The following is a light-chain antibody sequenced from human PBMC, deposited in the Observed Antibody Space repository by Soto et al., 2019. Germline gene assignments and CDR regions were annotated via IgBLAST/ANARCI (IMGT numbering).Light chain of an antibody. CDR1: SSNIGAGYA. V-gene: IGLV1-40*01. CDR3: QSYDRSLSVGV. CDR2: DNT. Sequence: QSVLTQPPSVSGAPGQGVTISCTGRSSNIGAGYAVHWYQQLPGTAPKLLIYDNTYRPSGVPDRFSGSKSGTSASLTITGLQREDEADYYCQSYDRSLSVGVFGGGTKLTVL. J-gene: IGLJ3*02.